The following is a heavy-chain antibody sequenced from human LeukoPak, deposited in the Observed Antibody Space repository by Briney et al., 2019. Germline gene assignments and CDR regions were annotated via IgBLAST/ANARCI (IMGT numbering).Heavy chain of an antibody. CDR1: GFIFDDYG. J-gene: IGHJ6*03. V-gene: IGHV3-20*04. Sequence: RAGGTLRLSCAASGFIFDDYGMSWVRQAPGKGLEWVSGINWNGGSTGYADSVKGRFTISRDNAKKSVYLHMSSLRAEDTALYYCARLSAYYYGSYFYYYMDVWGKGTTVTVSS. D-gene: IGHD3-10*01. CDR2: INWNGGST. CDR3: ARLSAYYYGSYFYYYMDV.